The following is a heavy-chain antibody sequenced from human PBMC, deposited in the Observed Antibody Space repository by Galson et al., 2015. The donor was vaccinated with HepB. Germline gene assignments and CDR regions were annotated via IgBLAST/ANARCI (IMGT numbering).Heavy chain of an antibody. V-gene: IGHV3-21*01. CDR2: ITYSGSYI. Sequence: SLRLSCAASGFTFSAYTMNWVRQTPGQGLEWVSSITYSGSYIHYLDSVKGRFTISRDNARDSLYLQMNSLRVEDTAVYYCTRDTAMAPWGHGTLVTVSS. CDR1: GFTFSAYT. CDR3: TRDTAMAP. J-gene: IGHJ5*02. D-gene: IGHD5-18*01.